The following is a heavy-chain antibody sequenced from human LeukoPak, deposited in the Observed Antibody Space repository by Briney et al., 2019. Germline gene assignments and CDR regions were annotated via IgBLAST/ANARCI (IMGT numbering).Heavy chain of an antibody. D-gene: IGHD1-1*01. J-gene: IGHJ4*02. V-gene: IGHV3-48*03. CDR2: ISSSGRTI. CDR1: GFTFSSYE. Sequence: GGSLRLSCAASGFTFSSYEMNWVRQAPGKGLEWVSYISSSGRTIYYADSVKGRFTISSAIAKNSLYLQMTSMRAEDTAVYYCARDEGKLPFDYWGQGTLVTVSS. CDR3: ARDEGKLPFDY.